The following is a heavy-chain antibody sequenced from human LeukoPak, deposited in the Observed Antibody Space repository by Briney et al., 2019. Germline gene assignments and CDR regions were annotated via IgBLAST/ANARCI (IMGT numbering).Heavy chain of an antibody. D-gene: IGHD6-6*01. CDR2: MNPNSGNT. V-gene: IGHV1-8*01. CDR3: AILLEYSSSALYYYYYGMDV. CDR1: GYTFTSYD. J-gene: IGHJ6*02. Sequence: EASVKVSCKASGYTFTSYDINWVRQATGQGLEWMGWMNPNSGNTGYAQKFQGRVTMTRNTSISTAYMELSSLRSEDTAVYYCAILLEYSSSALYYYYYGMDVWGQGTTVTVSS.